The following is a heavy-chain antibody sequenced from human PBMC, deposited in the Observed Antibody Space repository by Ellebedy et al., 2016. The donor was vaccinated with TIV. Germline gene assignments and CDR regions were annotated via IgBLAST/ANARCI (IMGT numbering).Heavy chain of an antibody. Sequence: GESLKISCAASRFTFSDYYMSWIRQAPGKGLEWVSYISSSSSYTNYADSVKGRFTISRDNAKNSLYLQMNSLRAEDTAVYYCARDLVGATAFDYWGQGTLVTVSS. CDR2: ISSSSSYT. CDR3: ARDLVGATAFDY. V-gene: IGHV3-11*06. D-gene: IGHD1-26*01. CDR1: RFTFSDYY. J-gene: IGHJ4*02.